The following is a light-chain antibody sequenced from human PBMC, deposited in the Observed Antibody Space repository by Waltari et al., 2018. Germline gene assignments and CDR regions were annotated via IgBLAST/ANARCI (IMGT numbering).Light chain of an antibody. J-gene: IGLJ2*01. CDR2: DNN. V-gene: IGLV1-51*01. CDR1: SSNIGNYY. CDR3: ATWDNSLSDVV. Sequence: QSVLTQPPSVSAAPGQEVPISCSGSSSNIGNYYVSWYHQFPGAAPKLLIYDNNKRPSGIPDRFSASKSCTSATLCITGLQIGDEADYYCATWDNSLSDVVFGGGTKLTVL.